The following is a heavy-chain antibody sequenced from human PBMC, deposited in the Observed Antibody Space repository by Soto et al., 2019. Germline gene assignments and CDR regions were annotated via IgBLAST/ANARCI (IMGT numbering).Heavy chain of an antibody. J-gene: IGHJ6*02. V-gene: IGHV1-58*01. CDR2: IVVGSGNT. CDR1: GFTFTSSA. CDR3: AVDAPPYYYYGMDV. Sequence: QMQLVQSGPEVKKPGTSVKVSCKASGFTFTSSAVQWVRQARGQRLEWIGWIVVGSGNTNYAQKFQERVTITRDMSTSTAYMELSSLRSEDTAVYYCAVDAPPYYYYGMDVWGQGTTVTVSS.